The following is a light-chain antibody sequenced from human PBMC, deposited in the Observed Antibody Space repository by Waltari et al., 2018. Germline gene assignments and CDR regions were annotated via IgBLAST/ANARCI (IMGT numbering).Light chain of an antibody. J-gene: IGKJ5*01. CDR2: GVS. V-gene: IGKV3-20*01. CDR3: QQYDTPPIT. Sequence: DIVLTQSPGTLSLSPGERATLSCRASQSVNSIYFAWYQQKPGQTPRRLIYGVSLRAPGTPDRFSGSGSGTDFTLTISSLQPEDFAVYYCQQYDTPPITFGQGTRLEIK. CDR1: QSVNSIY.